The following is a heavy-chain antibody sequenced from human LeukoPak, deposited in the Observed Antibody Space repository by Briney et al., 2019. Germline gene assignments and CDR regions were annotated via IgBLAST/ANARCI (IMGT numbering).Heavy chain of an antibody. J-gene: IGHJ4*02. V-gene: IGHV4-39*07. D-gene: IGHD5/OR15-5a*01. CDR2: INHSGST. CDR3: ARVAQDLYPYYFDY. Sequence: KASETLSLTCTVSGDSISSTNYYWGWIRQPRGKGLEWIGEINHSGSTNYNPSLKSRVTISVDTSKNQFSLKLSSVTAADTALYYCARVAQDLYPYYFDYWGQGTLVTVSS. CDR1: GDSISSTNYY.